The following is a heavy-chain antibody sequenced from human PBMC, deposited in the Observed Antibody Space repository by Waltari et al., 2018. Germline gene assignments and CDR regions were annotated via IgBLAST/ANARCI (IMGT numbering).Heavy chain of an antibody. CDR2: IYHSGST. V-gene: IGHV4-38-2*01. J-gene: IGHJ4*02. CDR3: AIHCGGDCYSTSFDY. CDR1: GSSIRSGYY. D-gene: IGHD2-21*01. Sequence: QVQLQESGPGLVKPSETLSLTCAVSGSSIRSGYYWGWIRLPPGKGREWIGSIYHSGSTYYNPSLKSRVTISVDTSKNQFSLKLSSVTAADTAVYYCAIHCGGDCYSTSFDYWGQGTLVTVSS.